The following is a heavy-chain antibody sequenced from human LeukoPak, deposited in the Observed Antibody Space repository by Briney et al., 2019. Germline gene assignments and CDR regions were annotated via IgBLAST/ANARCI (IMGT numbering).Heavy chain of an antibody. CDR1: GFTFSTYW. V-gene: IGHV3-74*01. Sequence: PGGSLRLPCAASGFTFSTYWMHWVRQVPGRGLVCVSRINSDGTLTNYADSVKGRFTISRDNAKNTLYLQMNSLRAEDTAVYYCVRGGYGAYWGQGTLVTVSS. CDR2: INSDGTLT. D-gene: IGHD3-16*01. CDR3: VRGGYGAY. J-gene: IGHJ4*02.